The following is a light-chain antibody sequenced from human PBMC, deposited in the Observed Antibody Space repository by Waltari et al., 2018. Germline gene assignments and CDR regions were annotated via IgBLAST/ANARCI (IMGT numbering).Light chain of an antibody. J-gene: IGKJ4*01. Sequence: EIVLTQSPATLSLPPGERATLSCRARQSVSSYLAWYQQKPGQAPRLLIYDASNRATGIPARFSGSGSGTDFTLTISSLEPEDFAVYYCQQRSNWPLTFGGGTKVEIK. CDR2: DAS. CDR3: QQRSNWPLT. CDR1: QSVSSY. V-gene: IGKV3-11*01.